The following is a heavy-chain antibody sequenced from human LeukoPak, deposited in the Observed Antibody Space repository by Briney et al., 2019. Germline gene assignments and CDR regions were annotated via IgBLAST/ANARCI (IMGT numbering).Heavy chain of an antibody. CDR3: ASRGYSRPFDY. D-gene: IGHD6-13*01. Sequence: SETLSLTCAVYGGSFSGYYWSWMRQPPGKGLEWIGEINHSGSTNYNPSLKSRVTISVDTSKNQFSLKLSSVTAADTAVYYCASRGYSRPFDYWGQGTLVTVSS. J-gene: IGHJ4*02. V-gene: IGHV4-34*01. CDR1: GGSFSGYY. CDR2: INHSGST.